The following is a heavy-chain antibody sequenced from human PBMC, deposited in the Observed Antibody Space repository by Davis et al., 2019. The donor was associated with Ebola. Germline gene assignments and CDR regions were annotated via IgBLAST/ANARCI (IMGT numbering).Heavy chain of an antibody. V-gene: IGHV3-49*04. D-gene: IGHD1-1*01. CDR2: IRSKAYGGKP. J-gene: IGHJ6*02. CDR3: SRDLKERPPSYYNGMDV. CDR1: GFTFGDYA. Sequence: GESLKISCRVSGFTFGDYAINWVRQAPGKGLEWVGFIRSKAYGGKPAYAASLKGRFTISRDDSKAIAYLQLDSLKTEDTAVYYCSRDLKERPPSYYNGMDVWGQGTTVTVSS.